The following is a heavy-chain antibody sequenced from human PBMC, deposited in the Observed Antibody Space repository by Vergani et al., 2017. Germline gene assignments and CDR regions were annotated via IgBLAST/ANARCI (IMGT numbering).Heavy chain of an antibody. CDR3: AAYYYDSSGYSDAFDI. D-gene: IGHD3-22*01. J-gene: IGHJ3*02. CDR2: IIPILGTA. Sequence: QVQLVQSGAEVKKPGSSVKVSCKASGGTFSSYAISWVRQAPGQGLKWMGRIIPILGTANYAQKFQGRVTITADESTSTAYMELSSLRSEDTAVYYCAAYYYDSSGYSDAFDIWGQGTMVTVSS. CDR1: GGTFSSYA. V-gene: IGHV1-69*11.